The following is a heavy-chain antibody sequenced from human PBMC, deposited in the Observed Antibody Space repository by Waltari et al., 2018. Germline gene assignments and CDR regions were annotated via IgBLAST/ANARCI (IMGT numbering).Heavy chain of an antibody. Sequence: QVQLQESGPGLVKPSETLSLTCSVSGGSISGYYWSWIRQPPGKRLELIGYSYFSGDTIYNPSLNSRLRISVDRSKNQFSLSLNSVTAADTALYYCARVASSGWAYYFDYWGQGILVSVSS. D-gene: IGHD6-19*01. CDR2: SYFSGDT. CDR1: GGSISGYY. CDR3: ARVASSGWAYYFDY. V-gene: IGHV4-59*12. J-gene: IGHJ4*02.